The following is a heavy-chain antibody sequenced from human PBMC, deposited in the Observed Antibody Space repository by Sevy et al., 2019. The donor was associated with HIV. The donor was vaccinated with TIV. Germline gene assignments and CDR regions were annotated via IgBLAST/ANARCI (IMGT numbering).Heavy chain of an antibody. CDR3: ARDALTTDDYYYYCMDV. V-gene: IGHV3-21*01. CDR1: GFTFSSYS. Sequence: GGSLRLSCAASGFTFSSYSMNWVRQAPGKGLEWVSSISSSSSYIYYADSVKGRFTISRDNAKNSLYLQMNSLRAEDTAVYDCARDALTTDDYYYYCMDVWGQGTTVTVSS. D-gene: IGHD4-17*01. CDR2: ISSSSSYI. J-gene: IGHJ6*02.